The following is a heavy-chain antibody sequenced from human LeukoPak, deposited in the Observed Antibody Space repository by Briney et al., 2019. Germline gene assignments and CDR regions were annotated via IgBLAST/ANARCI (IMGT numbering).Heavy chain of an antibody. J-gene: IGHJ4*02. CDR3: ARAPIPVYFDY. V-gene: IGHV3-53*01. CDR1: GFTVSRNY. Sequence: PGGSLRLSCAASGFTVSRNYMTWVRQAPGKGLEWVSVIYSGGNTYYAESVKGRFTVSRDNSKNTLYLQMSSLRAEDTAVYYCARAPIPVYFDYWGQGTLVTVSS. CDR2: IYSGGNT.